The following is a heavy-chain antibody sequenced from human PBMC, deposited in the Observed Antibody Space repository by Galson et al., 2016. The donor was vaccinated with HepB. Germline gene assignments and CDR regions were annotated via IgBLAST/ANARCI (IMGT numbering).Heavy chain of an antibody. CDR2: ISSGGSNT. D-gene: IGHD1-26*01. V-gene: IGHV3-23*01. CDR1: GFTFSNYA. J-gene: IGHJ4*02. Sequence: SLRLSCAASGFTFSNYAMSWVRQAPGKGLEWVSVISSGGSNTYYADSVKGRFTISRDNSKNTQYLQMNSLRAEDTALYYCAKALVGATTGYFDYWGQGTLVTVSS. CDR3: AKALVGATTGYFDY.